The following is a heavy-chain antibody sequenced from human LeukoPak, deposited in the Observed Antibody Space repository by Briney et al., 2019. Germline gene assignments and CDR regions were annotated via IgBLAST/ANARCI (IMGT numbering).Heavy chain of an antibody. CDR3: ARRGTERLFEP. Sequence: GESLQISSQASGYSFSNHWIAWVRPMPGGGLEWMGIIYPGDSDTRYSPSFQGQVTISADKSISTAYLQWSSLKASDTAIYYGARRGTERLFEPWGQGTLLTVSS. CDR2: IYPGDSDT. J-gene: IGHJ5*02. V-gene: IGHV5-51*01. CDR1: GYSFSNHW. D-gene: IGHD1-1*01.